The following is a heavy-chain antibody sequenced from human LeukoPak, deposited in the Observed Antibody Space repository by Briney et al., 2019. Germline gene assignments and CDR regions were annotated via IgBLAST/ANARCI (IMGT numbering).Heavy chain of an antibody. CDR1: GYTSTNYG. CDR2: ISAYNGNT. CDR3: AGYYYDSSGYPRPWFDP. Sequence: ASVKVSCKASGYTSTNYGISWVRQAPGQGLEWMGWISAYNGNTNFAQKLQSRVTLTTDTSTGTAYMELRSLRSDDTAVYYCAGYYYDSSGYPRPWFDPWGQGTLVTVSS. J-gene: IGHJ5*02. V-gene: IGHV1-18*01. D-gene: IGHD3-22*01.